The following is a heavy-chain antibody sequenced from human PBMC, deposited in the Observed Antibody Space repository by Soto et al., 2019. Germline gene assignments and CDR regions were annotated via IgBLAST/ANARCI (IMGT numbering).Heavy chain of an antibody. V-gene: IGHV6-1*01. Sequence: SQTLSLTCAISGDSVSSSSAAWSWIRQSPSRGLEWLGRTYYRSRWYNDYALSVESRITINPDTSKNQFSLQLNSVTPEDTAVYYCARAIDYDILTGYPAPPDYWGQGTLVTVSS. CDR1: GDSVSSSSAA. CDR3: ARAIDYDILTGYPAPPDY. CDR2: TYYRSRWYN. J-gene: IGHJ4*02. D-gene: IGHD3-9*01.